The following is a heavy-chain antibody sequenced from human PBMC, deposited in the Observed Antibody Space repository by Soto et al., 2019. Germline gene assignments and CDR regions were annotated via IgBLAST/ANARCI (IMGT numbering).Heavy chain of an antibody. CDR3: ARGTYYDFWSGYYFDY. CDR1: GFTFSSYA. Sequence: QVQLVESGGGVVQPGRSLRLSCAASGFTFSSYAMHWVRQAPGKGLEWVAVISYDGSNKYYADSVKGRFTISRDNSKNTLFLQMNSLRAEDTAVYYCARGTYYDFWSGYYFDYWGQGTLVTVSS. V-gene: IGHV3-30-3*01. J-gene: IGHJ4*02. D-gene: IGHD3-3*01. CDR2: ISYDGSNK.